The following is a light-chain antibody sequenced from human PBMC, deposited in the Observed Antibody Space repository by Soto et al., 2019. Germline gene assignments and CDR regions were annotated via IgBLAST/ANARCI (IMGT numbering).Light chain of an antibody. V-gene: IGKV3-15*01. J-gene: IGKJ1*01. CDR2: GAS. CDR3: QQYNNWPRT. CDR1: QSVSSN. Sequence: EIVMTQSPATLSVSPGERATLSCRASQSVSSNLAWYQQKGGQAPRLLIYGASTRAIGIPARFSGSGSGTDFTLTISSLEPEDFAVYYCQQYNNWPRTFGQGTKVDIK.